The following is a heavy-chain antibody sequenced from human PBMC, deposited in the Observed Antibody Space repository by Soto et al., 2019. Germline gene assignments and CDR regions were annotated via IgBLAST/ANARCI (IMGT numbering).Heavy chain of an antibody. CDR3: ARSFIVGATMCCFDT. Sequence: SVEVSCKASGGTFSSYAISWVRQAPGQGLEWMGGIIPIFGTANYAQKFQGIVMITADKSTSTAYMELSSLRSEDTAVYYCARSFIVGATMCCFDTWRKESRVTVSS. D-gene: IGHD1-26*01. CDR2: IIPIFGTA. V-gene: IGHV1-69*06. J-gene: IGHJ5*01. CDR1: GGTFSSYA.